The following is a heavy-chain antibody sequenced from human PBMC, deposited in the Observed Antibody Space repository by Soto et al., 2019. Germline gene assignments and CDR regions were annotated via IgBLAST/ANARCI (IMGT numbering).Heavy chain of an antibody. CDR2: MSYDGSNK. CDR3: AREEKGYCSGGSCSDVFDI. Sequence: QVQLVESGGGVVQPGRSLRLSCAASGFTFSSYTMHWVRQAPGKGLEWVAVMSYDGSNKYYADSMKGRFTISRDNSKNTLYLQMNSLRAEDTAVYYCAREEKGYCSGGSCSDVFDIWGQGTMVTVSS. J-gene: IGHJ3*02. V-gene: IGHV3-30-3*01. CDR1: GFTFSSYT. D-gene: IGHD2-15*01.